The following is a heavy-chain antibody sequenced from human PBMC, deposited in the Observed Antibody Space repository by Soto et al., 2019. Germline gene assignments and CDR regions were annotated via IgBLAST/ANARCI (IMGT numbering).Heavy chain of an antibody. CDR2: IDYSGST. Sequence: PSDTLSLTCTVSCGTIRSSNYYWAWIRQPPGKGLEWIGSIDYSGSTYYNPSLKSRVTISVDTSKNHFSLKLGSVTAADTALYYCSRRAPEGFDPWGQGTLVTVSS. CDR3: SRRAPEGFDP. CDR1: CGTIRSSNYY. J-gene: IGHJ5*02. V-gene: IGHV4-39*02.